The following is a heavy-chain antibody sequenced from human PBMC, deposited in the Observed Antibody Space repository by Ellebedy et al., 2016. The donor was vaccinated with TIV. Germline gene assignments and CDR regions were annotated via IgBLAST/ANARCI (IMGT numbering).Heavy chain of an antibody. V-gene: IGHV4-4*07. CDR3: ARDLGYCSSTSCYQYNWFDP. CDR1: GGSISSYY. J-gene: IGHJ5*02. CDR2: IYTSGST. D-gene: IGHD2-2*01. Sequence: SETLSLXXTVSGGSISSYYWSWIRQPVGKGLEWIGRIYTSGSTNYNPSLKSRVTMSVDTSKNQFSLKLSSVTAADTAVYYCARDLGYCSSTSCYQYNWFDPWGQGTLVTVSS.